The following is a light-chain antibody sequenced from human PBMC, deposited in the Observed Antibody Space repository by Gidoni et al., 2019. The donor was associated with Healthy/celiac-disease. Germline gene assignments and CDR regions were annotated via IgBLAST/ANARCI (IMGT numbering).Light chain of an antibody. J-gene: IGKJ1*01. CDR3: QQSYSTLWT. Sequence: SSLSASVGDRVTITCRASQSISSYLNWYQQKPGKAPKLLIYAASSLQSGVPSRFSGSGSGTVFTLTISSLQPEDFATYYCQQSYSTLWTFGQGTKVEIK. V-gene: IGKV1-39*01. CDR2: AAS. CDR1: QSISSY.